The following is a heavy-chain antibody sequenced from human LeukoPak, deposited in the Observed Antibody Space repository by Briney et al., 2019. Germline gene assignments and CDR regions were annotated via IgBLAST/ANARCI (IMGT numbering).Heavy chain of an antibody. Sequence: GGSLRLSCAASGFTFTDYYMSWIRQAPGKGLEWVSYITNSGTTIYYADSVKGRFTISRDNAKNSLYLQMNSLRAEDTALYYCAKGRDGYNLEIDYWGQGTLVTVSS. V-gene: IGHV3-11*01. CDR3: AKGRDGYNLEIDY. D-gene: IGHD5-24*01. CDR2: ITNSGTTI. J-gene: IGHJ4*02. CDR1: GFTFTDYY.